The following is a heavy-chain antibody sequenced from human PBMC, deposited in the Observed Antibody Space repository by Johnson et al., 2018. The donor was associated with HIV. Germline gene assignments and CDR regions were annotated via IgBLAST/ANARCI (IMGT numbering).Heavy chain of an antibody. V-gene: IGHV3-23*04. CDR3: ARSMRGAFDV. Sequence: VQLVESGGSVVQPGRSLRLSCAASGFTFSGYAMHWVRQAPGKGLAWVSAVSAGGDNTYYADSVEGRFTISRDNSKNTLYLQMNSLRAEDTAVYYCARSMRGAFDVWGQGTMVTVSS. CDR2: VSAGGDNT. J-gene: IGHJ3*01. CDR1: GFTFSGYA. D-gene: IGHD3-10*01.